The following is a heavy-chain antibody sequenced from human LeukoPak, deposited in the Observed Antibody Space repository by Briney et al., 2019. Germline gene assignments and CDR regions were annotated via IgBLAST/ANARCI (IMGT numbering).Heavy chain of an antibody. D-gene: IGHD3-22*01. CDR3: ARGTTQNTYYYDSSALAVV. Sequence: GGSLRLSCAASGFTFSSYWMHWVRQAPGKGLVWVSRINSDGSSTSYADSVKGRFTISRDNAKNTLYLQMNSLRAEDTAVYYCARGTTQNTYYYDSSALAVVWGQGTLVTVSS. J-gene: IGHJ4*02. CDR2: INSDGSST. CDR1: GFTFSSYW. V-gene: IGHV3-74*01.